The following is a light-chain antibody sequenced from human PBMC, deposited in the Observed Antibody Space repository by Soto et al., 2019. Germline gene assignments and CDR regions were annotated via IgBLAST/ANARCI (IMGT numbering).Light chain of an antibody. CDR2: GAS. CDR1: QAISSN. Sequence: EIVMTQSPATLSVSRGERATLSCRANQAISSNLAWYQQKPGQAPRLLIYGASTRATGIPARFSGSGSGTEFTLTISSLQSEDVAVYYCQHYNNWLGTFGGGTKVEIK. V-gene: IGKV3-15*01. J-gene: IGKJ4*01. CDR3: QHYNNWLGT.